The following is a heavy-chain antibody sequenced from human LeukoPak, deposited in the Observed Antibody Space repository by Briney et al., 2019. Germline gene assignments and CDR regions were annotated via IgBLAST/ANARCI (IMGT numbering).Heavy chain of an antibody. D-gene: IGHD6-13*01. J-gene: IGHJ4*02. V-gene: IGHV4-38-2*01. CDR2: IHYPEST. CDR3: ARGRGRQVGTRWHPDTHHDY. Sequence: SETLSLTCAVSGFSISSGYFWGWIRRPPGKGLEWIGTIHYPESTYYNPSLNSRLTISIDTSKNHFSLKLSSGTAADTALYYCARGRGRQVGTRWHPDTHHDYWGQGILVTVSS. CDR1: GFSISSGYF.